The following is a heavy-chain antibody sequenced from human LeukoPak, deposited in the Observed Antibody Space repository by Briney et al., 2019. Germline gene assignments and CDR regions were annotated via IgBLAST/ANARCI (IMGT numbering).Heavy chain of an antibody. D-gene: IGHD3-16*01. V-gene: IGHV3-30-3*01. CDR3: AREVMDY. Sequence: GGSLRLSCAASGFTFSNYPMHWVRQAPGKGLEWVAVISYDGSNKYYADSVKGRFTISRDNSKNTLNLQMNSLRAEDTAVYYCAREVMDYWGQGTLVTVSS. CDR2: ISYDGSNK. J-gene: IGHJ4*02. CDR1: GFTFSNYP.